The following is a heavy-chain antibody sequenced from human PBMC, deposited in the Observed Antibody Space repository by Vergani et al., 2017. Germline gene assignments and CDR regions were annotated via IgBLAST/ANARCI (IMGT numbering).Heavy chain of an antibody. V-gene: IGHV5-10-1*03. CDR2: IDPSDSYT. CDR3: ARRRSYGDYALPFDY. J-gene: IGHJ4*02. CDR1: GYSFTSYW. Sequence: EVQLVQSGAEVKKPGESPRISCKGSGYSFTSYWISWVRQMPGKGLEWMGRIDPSDSYTNYSPSFQGHVTISADKSISTAYLQWSSLKASDTAMYYCARRRSYGDYALPFDYWGQGTLVTVSS. D-gene: IGHD4-17*01.